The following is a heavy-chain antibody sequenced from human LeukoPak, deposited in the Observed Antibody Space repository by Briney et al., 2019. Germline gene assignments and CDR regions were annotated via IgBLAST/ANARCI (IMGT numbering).Heavy chain of an antibody. CDR1: GGSISSYY. J-gene: IGHJ4*02. D-gene: IGHD3-10*01. V-gene: IGHV4-59*04. CDR2: IYYSGST. Sequence: SETLSLTCTVSGGSISSYYWSWIRQPPGKGLEWIGSIYYSGSTYYNPSLKSRVTISVDTSKNQFSLKLSSVTAADTAVYYCARLLVRGANFDYWGQGTLVTVSS. CDR3: ARLLVRGANFDY.